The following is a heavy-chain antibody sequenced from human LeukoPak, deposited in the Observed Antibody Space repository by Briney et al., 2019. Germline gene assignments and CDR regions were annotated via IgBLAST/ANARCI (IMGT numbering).Heavy chain of an antibody. CDR1: GGSISSYY. V-gene: IGHV4-59*01. J-gene: IGHJ4*02. Sequence: SETLSLTCTVSGGSISSYYWSWIRQPPGKELGWIGYIYESGSTDYNPSLRSRVTISRDTSKNQVSLKLTSVTTADTAVYYCARDRYDHDSSGYYEFWGQGTLVTVSS. CDR2: IYESGST. D-gene: IGHD3-22*01. CDR3: ARDRYDHDSSGYYEF.